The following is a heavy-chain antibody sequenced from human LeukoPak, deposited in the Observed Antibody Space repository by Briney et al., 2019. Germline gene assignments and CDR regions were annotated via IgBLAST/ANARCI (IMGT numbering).Heavy chain of an antibody. D-gene: IGHD1/OR15-1a*01. CDR1: GGTFSSYA. V-gene: IGHV1-69*13. Sequence: SVKVSCKASGGTFSSYAISRVRQAPGQGLEWMGGIIPIFGTANYAQKFQGRVTITADESTSTAYMELSSLRSEDTAVYYCARENNTGEDWFDPWGQGTLVTVSS. CDR2: IIPIFGTA. J-gene: IGHJ5*02. CDR3: ARENNTGEDWFDP.